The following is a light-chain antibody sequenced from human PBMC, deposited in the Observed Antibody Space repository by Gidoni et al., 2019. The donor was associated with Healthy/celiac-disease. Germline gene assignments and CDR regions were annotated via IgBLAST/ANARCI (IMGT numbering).Light chain of an antibody. CDR2: GAS. CDR3: QQYNNWAPYT. V-gene: IGKV3-15*01. Sequence: EIVMTQSPATLSVSPGERATLSCRASQSVSSNLAWYQQKPGQAPRLLIYGASTRATGIPARFSGSGSGKEFTLTISSLQSEEFAVYYCQQYNNWAPYTFGQGTKLEIK. J-gene: IGKJ2*01. CDR1: QSVSSN.